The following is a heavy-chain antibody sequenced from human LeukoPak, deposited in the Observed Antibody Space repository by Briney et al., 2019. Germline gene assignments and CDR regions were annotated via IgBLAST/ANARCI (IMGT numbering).Heavy chain of an antibody. J-gene: IGHJ4*02. V-gene: IGHV3-21*04. CDR3: AKLYSDFWSGYFFYFDY. Sequence: ETLSLTCAVYGGSLSGYYWTWIRQAPGKGLEWVSSISSSSSYIYYADSVKGRFTISRDNSKNTLYLQMNSLRAEDTAVYYCAKLYSDFWSGYFFYFDYWGQGTLVTVSS. CDR2: ISSSSSYI. D-gene: IGHD3-3*01. CDR1: GGSLSGYY.